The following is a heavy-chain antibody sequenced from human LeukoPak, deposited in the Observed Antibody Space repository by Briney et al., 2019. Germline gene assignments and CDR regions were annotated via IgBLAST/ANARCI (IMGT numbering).Heavy chain of an antibody. V-gene: IGHV4-34*01. Sequence: KPSETLSLTCAVYVGSFTGYYWSWIRQPPGKGLEWIGEINHSGSTNYNPSLKSRVTISVDTSKNQFSLKLSSVTAADTAVYYCAISVGNYYGSGSYPPYMDVWGQGTTVTVTS. CDR3: AISVGNYYGSGSYPPYMDV. CDR1: VGSFTGYY. CDR2: INHSGST. D-gene: IGHD3-10*01. J-gene: IGHJ6*02.